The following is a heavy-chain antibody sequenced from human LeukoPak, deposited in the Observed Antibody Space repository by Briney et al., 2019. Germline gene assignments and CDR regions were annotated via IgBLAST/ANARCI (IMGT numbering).Heavy chain of an antibody. CDR3: ARDGPHYYDSSVNDWFYP. Sequence: GSSLRLSCAASGFTFSSYAMLWLRQAPGKGLEWVAVISYDGSNKYYADSVKGRFTISRDNPKNTLYLQMNSMRAEDTAVYYCARDGPHYYDSSVNDWFYPWGQGTLVTVSS. J-gene: IGHJ5*02. V-gene: IGHV3-30-3*01. CDR2: ISYDGSNK. CDR1: GFTFSSYA. D-gene: IGHD3-22*01.